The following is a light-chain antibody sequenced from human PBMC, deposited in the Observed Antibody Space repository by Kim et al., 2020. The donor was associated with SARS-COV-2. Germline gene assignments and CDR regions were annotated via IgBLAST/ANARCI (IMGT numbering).Light chain of an antibody. V-gene: IGLV1-51*01. CDR3: GTWDSSLSAQV. CDR2: DNN. Sequence: QSVLTQPPSVSAAPGQKVTISCSGSSSNIGNNYVSWYQQLPGTAPKLLIYDNNKRPSGIPDRFSGSKSGTSATLGITGLQTGHEADYYCGTWDSSLSAQVFGGGTQLTVL. CDR1: SSNIGNNY. J-gene: IGLJ3*02.